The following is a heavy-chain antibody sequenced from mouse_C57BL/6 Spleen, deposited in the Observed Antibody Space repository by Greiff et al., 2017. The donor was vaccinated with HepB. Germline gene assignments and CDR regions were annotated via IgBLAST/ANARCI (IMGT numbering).Heavy chain of an antibody. V-gene: IGHV1-52*01. Sequence: QVQLKESGAELVRPGSSVKLSCKASGYTFTSYWMHWVKQRPIQGLEWIGNIDPSDSETHYNQKFKDKATLTVDKSSSTAYMQLSSLTSEDSAVYYCARLGYYGSSYIDYWGQGTTLTVSS. CDR1: GYTFTSYW. CDR3: ARLGYYGSSYIDY. J-gene: IGHJ2*01. D-gene: IGHD1-1*01. CDR2: IDPSDSET.